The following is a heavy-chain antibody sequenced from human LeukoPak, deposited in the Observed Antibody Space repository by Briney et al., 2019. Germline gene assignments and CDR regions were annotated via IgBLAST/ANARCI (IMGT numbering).Heavy chain of an antibody. CDR3: ARAGRYYYYGMDV. V-gene: IGHV4-59*01. CDR1: GGSISRYY. J-gene: IGHJ6*02. Sequence: SETLSLTCTVSGGSISRYYWSWIRQPPGKGLEWIGYIYYSRSTNYNPSLKSRVTISVDTSKNQFSLKLGSVTAADTAVYYCARAGRYYYYGMDVWGQRTTVTVSS. CDR2: IYYSRST.